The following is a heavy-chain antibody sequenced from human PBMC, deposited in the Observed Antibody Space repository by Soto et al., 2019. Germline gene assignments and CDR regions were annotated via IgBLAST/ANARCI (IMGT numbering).Heavy chain of an antibody. D-gene: IGHD3-10*01. CDR1: GFTFSSYG. V-gene: IGHV3-30*18. J-gene: IGHJ6*02. CDR2: ISYDGSNK. Sequence: GGSLRLSCTASGFTFSSYGMHWVRQAPGKGLEWVAVISYDGSNKYYADSVKGRFTISRDNSKNTLYLQMNSLRAEDRAVYYCAKDFRSGSYYDYYYYGMDVWGQGTTVTVSS. CDR3: AKDFRSGSYYDYYYYGMDV.